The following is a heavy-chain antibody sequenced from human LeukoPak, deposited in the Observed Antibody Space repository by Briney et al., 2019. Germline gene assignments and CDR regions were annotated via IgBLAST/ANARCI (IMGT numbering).Heavy chain of an antibody. CDR3: AKDKDGVIVVAPRWDY. D-gene: IGHD3-22*01. J-gene: IGHJ4*02. V-gene: IGHV3-23*01. CDR1: GFTFSSYA. Sequence: PGGSLRLSCAASGFTFSSYAMTWVRQAPGKGLEWVSGISGSGSNTYYADSVKGRFTISRDNSKKTLYLQMNSLRAEDTAVYYCAKDKDGVIVVAPRWDYWGQGTLVTVSS. CDR2: ISGSGSNT.